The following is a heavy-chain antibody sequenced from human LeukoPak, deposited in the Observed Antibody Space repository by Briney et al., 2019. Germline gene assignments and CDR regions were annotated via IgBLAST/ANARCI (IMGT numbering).Heavy chain of an antibody. CDR2: IKSKIGGATA. J-gene: IGHJ5*02. Sequence: GGSLRLSCAASGITFSTAWMRWFRQAPGKGLEWVGRIKSKIGGATADYAAPVKDRFTISRDDSKNTLYLQMNSLKTEDTAVYYCATDRAWFDPWGQGTLVTVSS. CDR1: GITFSTAW. CDR3: ATDRAWFDP. V-gene: IGHV3-15*01. D-gene: IGHD3-10*01.